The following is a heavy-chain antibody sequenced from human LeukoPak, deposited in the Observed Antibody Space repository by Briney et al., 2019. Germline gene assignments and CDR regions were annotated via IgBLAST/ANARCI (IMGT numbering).Heavy chain of an antibody. CDR3: ARDFGRLYCSSTSCYPDY. D-gene: IGHD2-2*01. Sequence: ASVRVSCKASGYTFTSYGITWVRQAPGQGLEWMGWISAYNGNTNYAQKLQGRVTMTTDTSTSTAYMELRSLRSDDTAVYYCARDFGRLYCSSTSCYPDYWGQGTLVTVSS. CDR1: GYTFTSYG. CDR2: ISAYNGNT. V-gene: IGHV1-18*01. J-gene: IGHJ4*02.